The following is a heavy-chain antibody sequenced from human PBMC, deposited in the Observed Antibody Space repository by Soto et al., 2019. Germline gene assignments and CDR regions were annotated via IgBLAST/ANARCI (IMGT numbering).Heavy chain of an antibody. CDR1: GFTCSSYA. J-gene: IGHJ4*02. D-gene: IGHD3-10*01. CDR3: ARDMDYYGSGSYLPDY. Sequence: SLRLSCAASGFTCSSYAMHWVRQAPGKGLEWVAVISYDGSNKYYADSVKGRFTISRDNSKNTLYLQMNSLRAEDTAVYYCARDMDYYGSGSYLPDYWGQGTLVTVSS. CDR2: ISYDGSNK. V-gene: IGHV3-30-3*01.